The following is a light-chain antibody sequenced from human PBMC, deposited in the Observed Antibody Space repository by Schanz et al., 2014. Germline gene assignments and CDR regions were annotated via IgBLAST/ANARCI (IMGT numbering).Light chain of an antibody. CDR1: QSVASNF. Sequence: EIVLTQSSGTLSLSPGERATLSCRASQSVASNFLAWYQQRPGQAPRLLIYGASSRATGVPDRFSGSGSGTDFTLTISRLEPEDFAVYYCHQYITSPFTFGPGTKLDLK. CDR3: HQYITSPFT. CDR2: GAS. J-gene: IGKJ3*01. V-gene: IGKV3-20*01.